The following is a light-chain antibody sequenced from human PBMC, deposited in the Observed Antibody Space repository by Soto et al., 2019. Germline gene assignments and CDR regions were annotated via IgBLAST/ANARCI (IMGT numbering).Light chain of an antibody. CDR3: PASDSSTAV. V-gene: IGLV3-1*01. CDR1: KLGDKY. J-gene: IGLJ2*01. Sequence: SYELTQPPSVSVSPGQTASITCSGDKLGDKYACWYQQKPGQSPVLVIYQDSKRPSGIPERFSGSNSGNTATLTISGTQAMDEAEHYCPASDSSTAVFAAGTKL. CDR2: QDS.